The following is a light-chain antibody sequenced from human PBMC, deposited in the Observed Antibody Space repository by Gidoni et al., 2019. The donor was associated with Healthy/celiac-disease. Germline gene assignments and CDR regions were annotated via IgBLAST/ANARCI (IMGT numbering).Light chain of an antibody. Sequence: AIRMTQSPSSFSASTGDRVTITCRASQDLSSYLAWYQQKPGKAPKLLIYAASTLQSGVPSRFSGSGSGTDFTLTISCLQSEDFATYYCQQYYSYPYTFGQGTKLEIK. J-gene: IGKJ2*01. CDR3: QQYYSYPYT. V-gene: IGKV1-8*01. CDR2: AAS. CDR1: QDLSSY.